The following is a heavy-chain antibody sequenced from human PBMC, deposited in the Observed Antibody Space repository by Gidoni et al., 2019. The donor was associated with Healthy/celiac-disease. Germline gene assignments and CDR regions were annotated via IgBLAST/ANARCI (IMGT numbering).Heavy chain of an antibody. CDR3: AKGKRWLQPDYFDY. CDR1: GFTFDDFA. Sequence: EVQLVESGGGVVQPGGSLRLSCAASGFTFDDFAMHWVSQAPGKGLELVCLIRGDGGSTYYAGSGKGRFTISRENSKNSLYRQMNSLRTEDTSLYYWAKGKRWLQPDYFDYWGQGTLVTGSS. V-gene: IGHV3-43*02. J-gene: IGHJ4*02. CDR2: IRGDGGST. D-gene: IGHD5-12*01.